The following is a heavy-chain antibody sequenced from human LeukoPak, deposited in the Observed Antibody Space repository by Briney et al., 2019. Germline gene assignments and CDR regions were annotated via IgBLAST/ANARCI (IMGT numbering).Heavy chain of an antibody. CDR3: ARGLMYYDSSDFGDY. Sequence: GGSLRLSCAASGFTFSNYAMSWVRQAPGKGLEWVSGISGSGGSTYYADSVKGRFTISRDNSKNTLYLQMDSLRAEDTAVYYCARGLMYYDSSDFGDYWGQGTLVTVSS. CDR1: GFTFSNYA. J-gene: IGHJ4*02. V-gene: IGHV3-23*01. D-gene: IGHD3-22*01. CDR2: ISGSGGST.